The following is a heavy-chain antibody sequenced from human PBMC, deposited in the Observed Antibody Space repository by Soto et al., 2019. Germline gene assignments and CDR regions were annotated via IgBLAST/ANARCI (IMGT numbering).Heavy chain of an antibody. Sequence: EVQLVESGGGLVKPGGSLRLSCAASGFTFSSYSMNWVRQAPGKGLEWVSSISSSSSYIYYADSVKGRFTISRDNAKNSLYLQLNSLRAEGTPVYYCASDYYDSSGYYDAYLDYWGQGTLVTVSS. D-gene: IGHD3-22*01. CDR3: ASDYYDSSGYYDAYLDY. CDR1: GFTFSSYS. CDR2: ISSSSSYI. J-gene: IGHJ4*02. V-gene: IGHV3-21*01.